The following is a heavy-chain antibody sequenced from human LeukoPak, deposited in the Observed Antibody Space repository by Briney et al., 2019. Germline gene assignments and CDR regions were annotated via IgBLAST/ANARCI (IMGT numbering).Heavy chain of an antibody. CDR2: IYHSGST. CDR1: GYSISSGYY. Sequence: KASETLSLTCAVSGYSISSGYYWGWIRQPPGKGLEWVGSIYHSGSTYYNPSLKSRVTISVDTSKNQFSLKLSSVTAADTAVYYCARRWGWYFDYWGQGTLVTVSS. V-gene: IGHV4-38-2*01. J-gene: IGHJ4*02. CDR3: ARRWGWYFDY. D-gene: IGHD3-16*01.